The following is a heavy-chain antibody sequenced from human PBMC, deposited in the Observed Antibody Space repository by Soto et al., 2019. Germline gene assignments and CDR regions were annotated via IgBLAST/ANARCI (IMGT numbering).Heavy chain of an antibody. CDR2: ISGGGGST. D-gene: IGHD3-22*01. V-gene: IGHV3-23*01. CDR3: AKDPTSYDSSAQFDS. Sequence: GGSLRLSCAASGFSFNIFAMNWVRQAPGQGLERVSGISGGGGSTYYADSVKGRFTISRDNSNNTLYLQMNSLRAEDTAVYYCAKDPTSYDSSAQFDSWGQGTLVTVSS. J-gene: IGHJ4*02. CDR1: GFSFNIFA.